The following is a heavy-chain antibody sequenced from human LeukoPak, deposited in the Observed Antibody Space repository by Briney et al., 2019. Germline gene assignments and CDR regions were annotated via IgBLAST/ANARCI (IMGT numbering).Heavy chain of an antibody. D-gene: IGHD2-2*03. CDR2: ISGSGGST. V-gene: IGHV3-23*01. CDR3: AKLGYCSSTSCSPHLDY. Sequence: GGSLRLSCAASGFTFSSYAMSWVRQAPGKGLEWVSAISGSGGSTYYADSVKGRFTISRDNSKSTLYLQMNSLRAEDTAVYYCAKLGYCSSTSCSPHLDYWGQGTLVTVSS. J-gene: IGHJ4*02. CDR1: GFTFSSYA.